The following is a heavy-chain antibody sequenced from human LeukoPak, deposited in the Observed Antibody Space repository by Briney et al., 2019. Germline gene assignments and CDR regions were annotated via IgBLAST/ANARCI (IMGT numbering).Heavy chain of an antibody. CDR3: ARVDCGGDCLMDWYYGMDV. J-gene: IGHJ6*02. D-gene: IGHD2-21*02. CDR2: IIPILGTA. Sequence: SVKVSCKASGGTFSSYAISWVRQAPGQGLEWMGGIIPILGTANYAQKFQGRVTITADESTSTAYMELSSLRSEDTAVYYCARVDCGGDCLMDWYYGMDVWGQETTVTVSS. V-gene: IGHV1-69*13. CDR1: GGTFSSYA.